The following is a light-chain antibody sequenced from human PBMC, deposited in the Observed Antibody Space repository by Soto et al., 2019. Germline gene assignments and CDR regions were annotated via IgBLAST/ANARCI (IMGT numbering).Light chain of an antibody. V-gene: IGKV1-39*01. J-gene: IGKJ2*01. CDR3: QQSFSTPHT. CDR2: AAS. Sequence: DIQMTQSPSSLSASVGDRVTITCRASQSIGTYLNWYLQKPGKAPQLLIHAASSLQTGVPSRFSGSGSGTEFTLTISSLQPEDFASFYCQQSFSTPHTCGQGTKLAIK. CDR1: QSIGTY.